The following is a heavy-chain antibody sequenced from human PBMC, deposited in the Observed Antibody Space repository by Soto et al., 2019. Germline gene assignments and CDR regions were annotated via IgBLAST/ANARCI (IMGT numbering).Heavy chain of an antibody. CDR2: IYHSGSI. J-gene: IGHJ3*02. Sequence: TSETLSLTCTVSSDSVSSSSYTWGWIRQTPGKGLEWIGEIYHSGSINHNPSLKSRVTMSVDKSKNQFSLKMTSVTAADTGVYYCASKFGELLADAFDIWGQGTVVTVSS. V-gene: IGHV4-39*07. CDR1: SDSVSSSSYT. D-gene: IGHD3-10*01. CDR3: ASKFGELLADAFDI.